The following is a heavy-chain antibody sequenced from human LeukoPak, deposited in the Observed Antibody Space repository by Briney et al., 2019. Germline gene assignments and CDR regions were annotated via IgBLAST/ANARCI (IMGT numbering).Heavy chain of an antibody. D-gene: IGHD5-18*01. CDR1: GFTVSSNY. J-gene: IGHJ4*02. CDR3: AKYSYGYLDY. V-gene: IGHV3-23*01. Sequence: GGSLRLSCAASGFTVSSNYMSWVRQAPGKGLEWVSAISGSGGSTYYADSVKGRFTISRDNSKNTLYLQMNSLRAEDTAVYYCAKYSYGYLDYWGQGTLVTVSS. CDR2: ISGSGGST.